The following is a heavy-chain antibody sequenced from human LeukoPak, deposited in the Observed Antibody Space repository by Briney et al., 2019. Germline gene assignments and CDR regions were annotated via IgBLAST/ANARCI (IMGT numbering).Heavy chain of an antibody. CDR3: ARVSTYYYGSGSYCLDY. V-gene: IGHV3-66*01. Sequence: GGSLRLSCAASGFSVSSNYMSWVRQVPGKGLEWVSVIYSDDTTYYADSVKGRFTISRDNSKNTLYLQMGSLRAEDVAVYYCARVSTYYYGSGSYCLDYWGQGTLVTVSS. CDR2: IYSDDTT. J-gene: IGHJ4*02. D-gene: IGHD3-10*01. CDR1: GFSVSSNY.